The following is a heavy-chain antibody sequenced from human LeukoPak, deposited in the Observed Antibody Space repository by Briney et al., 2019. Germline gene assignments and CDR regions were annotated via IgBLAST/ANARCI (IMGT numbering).Heavy chain of an antibody. Sequence: ATVKVSCKASGYTFTSYDINWVRQATGQGLEWMGWMNPNSGNTGYAQKFQGRVTMTRNTSISTAYMELSSLRSEDTAVYYCARGSPYYDFWSGSWGQGTLVTVSS. CDR1: GYTFTSYD. J-gene: IGHJ5*02. CDR2: MNPNSGNT. V-gene: IGHV1-8*01. D-gene: IGHD3-3*01. CDR3: ARGSPYYDFWSGS.